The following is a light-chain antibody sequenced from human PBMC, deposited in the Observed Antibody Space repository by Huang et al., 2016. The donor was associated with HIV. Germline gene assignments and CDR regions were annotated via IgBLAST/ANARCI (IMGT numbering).Light chain of an antibody. V-gene: IGKV3-15*01. CDR2: GAS. J-gene: IGKJ2*01. Sequence: IVMTQSPATLSVSPGERATLSCRASQSISSNLAWYQQKPGQPPRLLIYGASTRATGIPARCSDSGSGTEFTLTISSLQSEDFAVYYCQQYNNRYTFGQGTKLEIK. CDR1: QSISSN. CDR3: QQYNNRYT.